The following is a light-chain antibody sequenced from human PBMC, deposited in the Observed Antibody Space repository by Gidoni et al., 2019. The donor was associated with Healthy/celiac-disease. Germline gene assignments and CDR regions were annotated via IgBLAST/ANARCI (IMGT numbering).Light chain of an antibody. CDR3: QAWDSSMGI. CDR1: KLGDKY. V-gene: IGLV3-1*01. J-gene: IGLJ1*01. Sequence: SYELTQPPSVSVSPGQTASITCSGDKLGDKYACWYQQKPGQSPVLVIYQDSKRPSGIPERFSGSNSGNTATLTISGTQAMDEADYYCQAWDSSMGIFGTGPRSXS. CDR2: QDS.